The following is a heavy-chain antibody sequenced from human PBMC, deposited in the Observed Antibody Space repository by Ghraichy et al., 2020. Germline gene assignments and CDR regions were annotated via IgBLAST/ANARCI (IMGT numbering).Heavy chain of an antibody. J-gene: IGHJ6*02. Sequence: ASVKVSCKASGYTFTGHYMHWVRQAPGQGLEWMGWINPNSGGTDYAQRFQGRVTMTRDTSITTAYMELTRLRSDDTAVYYCARVGRFYDSSGYYYNDLYYGVDVWGQGTTVTVSS. CDR3: ARVGRFYDSSGYYYNDLYYGVDV. CDR1: GYTFTGHY. D-gene: IGHD3-22*01. V-gene: IGHV1-2*02. CDR2: INPNSGGT.